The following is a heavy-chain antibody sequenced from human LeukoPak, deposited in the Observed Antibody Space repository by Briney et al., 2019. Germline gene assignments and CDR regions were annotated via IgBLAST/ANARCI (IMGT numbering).Heavy chain of an antibody. Sequence: SETLSLTCTVSGGSISSYYWSWIRQPAGKGLEWIGCIYTSGSTNYNPSLKSRVTMSVDTSKNQYSLKLSSVTAADTAVYYCAREAEDIVVVPAATYYYYYYMDVWGKGTTVTVSS. D-gene: IGHD2-2*01. V-gene: IGHV4-4*07. J-gene: IGHJ6*03. CDR2: IYTSGST. CDR1: GGSISSYY. CDR3: AREAEDIVVVPAATYYYYYYMDV.